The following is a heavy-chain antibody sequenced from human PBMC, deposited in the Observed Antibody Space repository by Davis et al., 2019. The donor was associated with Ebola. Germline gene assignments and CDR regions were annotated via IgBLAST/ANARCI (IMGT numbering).Heavy chain of an antibody. Sequence: VSVKVSCKASGYTFTGHSINWVRQAPGQGLEWMGWINTNTGNPTYARGFTGRFVFSLDTSVTTAYLQISSLEAEDSAVYYCARDLALYVYDLWGQGTMVNVYS. J-gene: IGHJ3*01. CDR2: INTNTGNP. V-gene: IGHV7-4-1*02. CDR1: GYTFTGHS. CDR3: ARDLALYVYDL.